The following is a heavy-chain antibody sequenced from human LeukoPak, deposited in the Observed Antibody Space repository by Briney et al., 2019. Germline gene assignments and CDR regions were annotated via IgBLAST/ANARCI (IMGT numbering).Heavy chain of an antibody. Sequence: GGSLRLSCAASGFTVSSNYMSWVRQAPGKGLEWVSAISGSGGTTYYADSVKGRFTISRDNSKNTLYLQMNSLRAEDTAVYYCAKSEYTFGFGFYWGQGTLVTVSS. D-gene: IGHD5-18*01. V-gene: IGHV3-23*01. J-gene: IGHJ4*02. CDR2: ISGSGGTT. CDR1: GFTVSSNY. CDR3: AKSEYTFGFGFY.